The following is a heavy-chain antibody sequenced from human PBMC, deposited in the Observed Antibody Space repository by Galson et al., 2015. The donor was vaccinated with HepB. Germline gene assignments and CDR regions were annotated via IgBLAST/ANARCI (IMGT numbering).Heavy chain of an antibody. V-gene: IGHV1-18*04. J-gene: IGHJ6*02. CDR3: ARDTAVTAGYYYGMDV. Sequence: SVKVSCKASGYTFTSYGISWVRQAPGQGLEWMGWISAYNGNTNYAQKLQGRVTMTTDTSTSTAYMELRSLRSDDTAVYYCARDTAVTAGYYYGMDVWGQGTTVTVSS. CDR1: GYTFTSYG. CDR2: ISAYNGNT. D-gene: IGHD4-11*01.